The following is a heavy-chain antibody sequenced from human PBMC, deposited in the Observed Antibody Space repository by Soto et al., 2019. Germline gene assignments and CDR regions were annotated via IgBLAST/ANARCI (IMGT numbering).Heavy chain of an antibody. CDR1: GGSISSYY. CDR2: IYYSGST. Sequence: QVQLQESGPGLVKPSETLSLTCTVSGGSISSYYWRWIRQPPGKGLEWIGYIYYSGSTNYNPSPMSRVTISVDTSKNQFSLKLSSVTAADTAVYYCARAYGDYSSVLFDYWGQGTLVTVSS. J-gene: IGHJ4*02. V-gene: IGHV4-59*01. CDR3: ARAYGDYSSVLFDY. D-gene: IGHD4-17*01.